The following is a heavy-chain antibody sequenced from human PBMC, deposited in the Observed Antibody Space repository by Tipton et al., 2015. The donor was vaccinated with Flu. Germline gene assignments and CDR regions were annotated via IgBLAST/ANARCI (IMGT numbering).Heavy chain of an antibody. CDR1: GGSISSSSYY. V-gene: IGHV4-39*07. Sequence: LRLSCTVSGGSISSSSYYWGWIRQPPGKGLEWIGSIYYSGSTYYNPSLKSRVTISVDTSKNQFSLNLSSVTAADTALYYCARRSFSKTGTSKSGAFDVWGQGTMVTVSS. D-gene: IGHD1-7*01. CDR3: ARRSFSKTGTSKSGAFDV. CDR2: IYYSGST. J-gene: IGHJ3*01.